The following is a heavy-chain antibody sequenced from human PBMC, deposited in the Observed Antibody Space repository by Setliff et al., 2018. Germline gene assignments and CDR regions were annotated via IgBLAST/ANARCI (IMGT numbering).Heavy chain of an antibody. D-gene: IGHD6-25*01. CDR1: GGSISSGSYY. CDR2: VYKSGTT. CDR3: ARDSHRLTTDPLFDH. J-gene: IGHJ4*02. Sequence: LSLTCTVSGGSISSGSYYWSWIRQPAGKGLEWIGRVYKSGTTNYSPALKSRVTLSIDTSSNEFSLNLRSVTAADTAIYYCARDSHRLTTDPLFDHWGQGALVTVSS. V-gene: IGHV4-61*02.